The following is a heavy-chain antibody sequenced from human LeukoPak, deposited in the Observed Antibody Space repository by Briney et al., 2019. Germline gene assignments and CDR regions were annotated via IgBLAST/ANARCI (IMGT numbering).Heavy chain of an antibody. CDR3: ARQHRSWRYYFDY. Sequence: SETLSLTCTVPGGSISSSSYYWGWIRQPPGKGPEWFGSIYYSGSTYYNPSLKSRVTISVDTSKNQFSLKLSSVTAADTAVYYCARQHRSWRYYFDYWGQGTLVTVSS. CDR1: GGSISSSSYY. V-gene: IGHV4-39*01. J-gene: IGHJ4*02. CDR2: IYYSGST. D-gene: IGHD6-13*01.